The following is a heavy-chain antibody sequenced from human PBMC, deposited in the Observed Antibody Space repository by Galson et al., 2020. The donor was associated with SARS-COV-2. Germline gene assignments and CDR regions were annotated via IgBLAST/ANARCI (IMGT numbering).Heavy chain of an antibody. D-gene: IGHD6-6*01. Sequence: SETLSLTCTVSGGSISSYYWSWIRQPPGKGLEWIGYIYYSGSTNYNPSLKSRVIISVDTSKNQFSLKLSSVTAADTAVYYCARDYSSSSDDAFDIWGQGTMVTVSS. CDR1: GGSISSYY. J-gene: IGHJ3*02. CDR3: ARDYSSSSDDAFDI. CDR2: IYYSGST. V-gene: IGHV4-59*01.